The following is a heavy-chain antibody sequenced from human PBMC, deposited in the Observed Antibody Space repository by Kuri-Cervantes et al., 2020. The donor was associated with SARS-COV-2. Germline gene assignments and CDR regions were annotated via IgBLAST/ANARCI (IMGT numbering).Heavy chain of an antibody. Sequence: GSLTHFCAPSGFTFSGHWIDWVRQAPGKGLVWVTCMNPDGRYTNNADSVKGRFTLTRDNAKNMLFLQMNSLRAEDTAVYYCVRVGDHWNVDYLGQGTLVTVSS. V-gene: IGHV3-74*01. CDR1: GFTFSGHW. CDR2: MNPDGRYT. J-gene: IGHJ4*02. CDR3: VRVGDHWNVDY. D-gene: IGHD1-1*01.